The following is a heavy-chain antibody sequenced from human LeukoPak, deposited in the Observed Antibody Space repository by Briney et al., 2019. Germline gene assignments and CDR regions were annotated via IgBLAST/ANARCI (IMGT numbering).Heavy chain of an antibody. J-gene: IGHJ4*02. V-gene: IGHV1-69*06. D-gene: IGHD4-17*01. CDR2: IIPIFGTA. CDR1: GGTFSSYA. CDR3: AISYRPLGTVTTFLNRY. Sequence: GASVKLSCKASGGTFSSYAISWVRQAPGQGLEWMGGIIPIFGTANYAQKFQGRVTITADKSTSTAYMELSSLRSEDTAVYYCAISYRPLGTVTTFLNRYWGQGTLVTVSS.